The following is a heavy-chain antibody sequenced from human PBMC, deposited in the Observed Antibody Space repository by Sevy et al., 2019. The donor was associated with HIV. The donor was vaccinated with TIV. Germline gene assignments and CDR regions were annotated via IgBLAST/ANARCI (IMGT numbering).Heavy chain of an antibody. CDR1: GFTFGDYA. V-gene: IGHV3-49*03. CDR2: IRRNSHEPNGGTT. J-gene: IGHJ4*02. CDR3: TRALATADTPEYYFDY. Sequence: GGSLRLSCTSSGFTFGDYAMSWFRQAPGKGLEWVAFIRRNSHEPNGGTTEYAASVKGRFTISRDDSKSIAYLQMNSLKTEDAAVYYCTRALATADTPEYYFDYWGQGILVTVSS. D-gene: IGHD5-12*01.